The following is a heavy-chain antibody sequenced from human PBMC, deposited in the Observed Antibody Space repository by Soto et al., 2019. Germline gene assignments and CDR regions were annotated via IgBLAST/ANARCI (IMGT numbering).Heavy chain of an antibody. J-gene: IGHJ6*02. V-gene: IGHV3-74*03. CDR1: GFTFSSYW. D-gene: IGHD2-15*01. Sequence: GGSLRLSCAASGFTFSSYWMHWVRQAPGKGLVWVSRINTDGSVAMYADSVKGRFTISRDNSKNTLYLQMNSLRAEDTAVYYCAKDEVLVEVVARDYYGMDVWGQGTTVTVSS. CDR3: AKDEVLVEVVARDYYGMDV. CDR2: INTDGSVA.